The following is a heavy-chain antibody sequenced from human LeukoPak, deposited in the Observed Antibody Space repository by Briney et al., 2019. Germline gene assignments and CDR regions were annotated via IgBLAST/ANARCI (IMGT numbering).Heavy chain of an antibody. Sequence: GSLRLSCAASGFTFSSYSMNWIRQPPGKGLEWIGEINHSGSTNYNPSLKSRVTISVDTSKDQFSLKLSSVTAADTAVYYCARGISTMVRGVIITTNYNWYFDLWGRGTLVTVSS. D-gene: IGHD3-10*01. CDR2: INHSGST. CDR3: ARGISTMVRGVIITTNYNWYFDL. CDR1: GFTFSSYS. V-gene: IGHV4-34*01. J-gene: IGHJ2*01.